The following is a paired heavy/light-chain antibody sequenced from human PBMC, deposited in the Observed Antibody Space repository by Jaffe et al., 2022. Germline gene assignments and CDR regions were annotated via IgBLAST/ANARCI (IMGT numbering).Light chain of an antibody. CDR3: GTWDSSLSALV. CDR2: DNN. Sequence: QSVLTQPPSVSAAPGQKVTISCSGSSSNIGNNYVSWYQQLPGTAPKLLIYDNNKRPSGIPDRFSGSKSGTSATLGITGLQTGDEADYYCGTWDSSLSALVFGGGTKLTVL. CDR1: SSNIGNNY. J-gene: IGLJ2*01. V-gene: IGLV1-51*01.
Heavy chain of an antibody. CDR1: GGTFSSYA. V-gene: IGHV1-69*01. CDR2: IIPIFGTA. J-gene: IGHJ6*03. CDR3: ARVTLRFLAAPPLLDSYYYMDV. D-gene: IGHD3-3*01. Sequence: QVQLVQSGAEVKKPGSSVKVSCKASGGTFSSYAISWVRQAPGQGLEWMGGIIPIFGTANYAQKFQGRVTITADESTSTAYMELSSLRSEDTAVYYCARVTLRFLAAPPLLDSYYYMDVWGKGTTVTVSS.